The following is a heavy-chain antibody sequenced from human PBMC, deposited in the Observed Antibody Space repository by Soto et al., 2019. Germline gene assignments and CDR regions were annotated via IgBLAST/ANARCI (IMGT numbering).Heavy chain of an antibody. J-gene: IGHJ6*02. CDR2: ISYDGSNK. CDR3: AKGYYYYGSGYYYGMDV. CDR1: GFTFSSYG. D-gene: IGHD3-10*01. Sequence: GGSLRLSCAASGFTFSSYGMHWVRQAPGKGLEWVAVISYDGSNKYYADSVKGRFTISRDNSKNTLYLQMNSLRAEDTAVYYCAKGYYYYGSGYYYGMDVWGQGTTVTVSS. V-gene: IGHV3-30*18.